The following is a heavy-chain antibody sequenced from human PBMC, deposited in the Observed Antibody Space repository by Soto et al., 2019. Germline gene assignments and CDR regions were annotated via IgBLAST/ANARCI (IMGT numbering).Heavy chain of an antibody. D-gene: IGHD2-2*01. CDR3: ARGQKKPDIVVVPAAPDI. CDR1: GYTFTSYG. J-gene: IGHJ3*02. V-gene: IGHV1-8*02. Sequence: ASVKVSCKASGYTFTSYGSRWVRQAPGQGLEWMGWMNPNSGNTGYAQKFQGRVTMTRNTSISTAYMELSSLRSEDTAVYYCARGQKKPDIVVVPAAPDIWGQGTMVTVSS. CDR2: MNPNSGNT.